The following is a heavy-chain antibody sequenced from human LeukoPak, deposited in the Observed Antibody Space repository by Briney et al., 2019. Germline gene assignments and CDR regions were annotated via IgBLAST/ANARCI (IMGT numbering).Heavy chain of an antibody. Sequence: PGGSLSLSCAASGFTFSSYAMHWVRQAPGRGLEWVAVISYDGSNTYYADSVKGRFTISRDNSKNTLYLQMNSLSPEDTAVYYCARDVTWIQLWCDYWGQGTLVTVSS. CDR1: GFTFSSYA. D-gene: IGHD5-18*01. CDR3: ARDVTWIQLWCDY. V-gene: IGHV3-30-3*01. CDR2: ISYDGSNT. J-gene: IGHJ4*02.